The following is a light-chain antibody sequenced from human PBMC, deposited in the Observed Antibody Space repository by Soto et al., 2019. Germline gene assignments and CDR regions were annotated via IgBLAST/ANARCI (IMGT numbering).Light chain of an antibody. J-gene: IGKJ5*01. Sequence: IHMTQSPSSLSASVGDRVTIICRASQSISSWLAWYQQKPGKAPKLLVYKASSLESGVPSRFSGSGSGTDFTLTISSLQPEDFATYYCQQSYSPPPITFGQGTRLEIK. V-gene: IGKV1-5*03. CDR3: QQSYSPPPIT. CDR2: KAS. CDR1: QSISSW.